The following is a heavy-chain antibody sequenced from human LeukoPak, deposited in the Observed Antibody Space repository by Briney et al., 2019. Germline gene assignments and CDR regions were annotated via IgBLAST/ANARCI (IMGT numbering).Heavy chain of an antibody. CDR2: IKQDAREK. CDR1: GFTFSRYW. CDR3: ARSPGAGSRFDY. Sequence: GGSLRLSCAASGFTFSRYWMSWVRQAPGKGLEWVANIKQDAREKYYVDSVEGRFTISRDNAKNSLYLQMNSLRAEDTAVYYCARSPGAGSRFDYWGQGTLVTVSS. D-gene: IGHD1-26*01. J-gene: IGHJ4*02. V-gene: IGHV3-7*01.